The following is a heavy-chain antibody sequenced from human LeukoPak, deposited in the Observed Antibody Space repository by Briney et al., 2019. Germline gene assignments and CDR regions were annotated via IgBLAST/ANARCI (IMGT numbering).Heavy chain of an antibody. V-gene: IGHV3-30*04. J-gene: IGHJ4*02. CDR3: ANLAGYSSGRKNYFDY. CDR1: GFTFSSYA. Sequence: GGSLRLSCAASGFTFSSYAMHWVRQAPGKGLEWVAVISYDGSNKYYADSVKGRFTISRDNSKNTLYLQMNSLRAEDTAVYYCANLAGYSSGRKNYFDYWGQGTLVTVSS. D-gene: IGHD6-19*01. CDR2: ISYDGSNK.